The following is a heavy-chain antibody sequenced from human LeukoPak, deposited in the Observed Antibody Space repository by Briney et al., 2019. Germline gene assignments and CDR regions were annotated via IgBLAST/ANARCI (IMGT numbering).Heavy chain of an antibody. CDR2: IYHSGGT. D-gene: IGHD6-19*01. J-gene: IGHJ6*02. Sequence: SETLSLTCTVSGGSISSNNWWSWVRQPPGKGLEWIGEIYHSGGTNYNPSLKSRVTISVDKSKNQFSLKLSSVTAADTAMYYCASNAVAGRRAYGMDVWGQGTTVTVSS. CDR3: ASNAVAGRRAYGMDV. CDR1: GGSISSNNW. V-gene: IGHV4-4*02.